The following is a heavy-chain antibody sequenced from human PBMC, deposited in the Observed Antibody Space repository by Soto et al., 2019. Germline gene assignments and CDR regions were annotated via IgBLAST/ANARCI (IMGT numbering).Heavy chain of an antibody. D-gene: IGHD1-20*01. CDR1: GYTFTGYY. V-gene: IGHV1-2*04. J-gene: IGHJ4*02. Sequence: ASMKVSCKASGYTFTGYYMHWVRQAPGQGLEWMGWINPNSGGTNYAQKFQGWVTMTRDTSISTAYMELSRLRSDDTAVYYCARVNNWTDFDYWGQGTLVTVSS. CDR2: INPNSGGT. CDR3: ARVNNWTDFDY.